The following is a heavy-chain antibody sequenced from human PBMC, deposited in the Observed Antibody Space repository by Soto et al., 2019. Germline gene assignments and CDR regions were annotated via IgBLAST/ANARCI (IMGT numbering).Heavy chain of an antibody. Sequence: GASVKGSCKASGYTFTCYYMHWVRQAPGQGLEWMGWINPNSGGTNYAQKFQGWVTMTRDTSISTAYMELSRLRSDDTAVYYCARVFSGYDGFIAAFDIWGQGTMVTVS. CDR1: GYTFTCYY. CDR3: ARVFSGYDGFIAAFDI. CDR2: INPNSGGT. J-gene: IGHJ3*02. V-gene: IGHV1-2*04. D-gene: IGHD5-12*01.